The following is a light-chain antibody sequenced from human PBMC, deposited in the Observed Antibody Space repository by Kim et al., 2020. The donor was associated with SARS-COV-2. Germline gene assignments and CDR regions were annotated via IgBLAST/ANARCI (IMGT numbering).Light chain of an antibody. CDR3: CSYAGSTTL. J-gene: IGLJ2*01. CDR1: SSDVGNDNL. CDR2: DVS. V-gene: IGLV2-23*02. Sequence: PGQSITISCTGNSSDVGNDNLVSWYQQHPGKDPNIMIYDVSKRPSGVSDRFSGSKSGNTASLTISGLQAEDEADYYCCSYAGSTTLFGGGTQLTVL.